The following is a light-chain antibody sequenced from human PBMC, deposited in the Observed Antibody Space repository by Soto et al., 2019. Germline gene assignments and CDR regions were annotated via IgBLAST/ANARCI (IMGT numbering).Light chain of an antibody. Sequence: EIVLTQSPGTLSLSPRQRATFSCTASQSVSSTYLAWYQQKPGQAPRLLIYGASSRATGIPDRFSGSGSGTDFTLTISRLEPEDFAVYYCQQYGSSPRTFGQGTKVDIK. J-gene: IGKJ1*01. CDR2: GAS. CDR1: QSVSSTY. CDR3: QQYGSSPRT. V-gene: IGKV3-20*01.